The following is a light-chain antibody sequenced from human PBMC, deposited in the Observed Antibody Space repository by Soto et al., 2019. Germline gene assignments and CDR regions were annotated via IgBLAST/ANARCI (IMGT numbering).Light chain of an antibody. CDR3: QQFNGFPT. CDR2: DAS. J-gene: IGKJ5*01. CDR1: QGISNA. V-gene: IGKV1-13*02. Sequence: AIQLTQSPSSLSASVGDTVTITCRASQGISNALAWYQQITGKPPKLLIYDASTLESGVPSRFSGSGSGTDFTLTSSSLQPGDFATDHCQQFNGFPTVGQGTRLEIQ.